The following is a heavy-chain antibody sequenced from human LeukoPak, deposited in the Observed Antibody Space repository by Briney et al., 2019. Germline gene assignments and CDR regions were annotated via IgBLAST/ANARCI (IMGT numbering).Heavy chain of an antibody. CDR2: INPNSGGT. J-gene: IGHJ4*02. CDR1: GYTFTGYY. V-gene: IGHV1-2*06. Sequence: ASVKVSCKASGYTFTGYYMHWVRQAPGQGLEWMGRINPNSGGTNYAQKFQGRVTMTRDTSTNTVYMELSSLRSEDTAVYYCAREWGNKAFDYWGQGTLVTVSS. D-gene: IGHD7-27*01. CDR3: AREWGNKAFDY.